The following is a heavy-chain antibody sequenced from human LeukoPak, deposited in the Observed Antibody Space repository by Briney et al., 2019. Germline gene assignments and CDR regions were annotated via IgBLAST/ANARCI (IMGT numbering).Heavy chain of an antibody. J-gene: IGHJ4*02. D-gene: IGHD2-21*01. Sequence: PSETLSLTCTLSGRSFSSGSYYWSWIRQPAGKGLEWIGRIYTSGSTNYSPSIKGRVTISVDTSKNQFSLKLSSVTAADTAVYYCARGGGDWGFHQSDYWGQGTLVTVSS. CDR1: GRSFSSGSYY. V-gene: IGHV4-61*02. CDR3: ARGGGDWGFHQSDY. CDR2: IYTSGST.